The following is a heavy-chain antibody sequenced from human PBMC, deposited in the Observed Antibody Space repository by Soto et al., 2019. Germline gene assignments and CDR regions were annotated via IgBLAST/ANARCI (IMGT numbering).Heavy chain of an antibody. V-gene: IGHV3-15*07. J-gene: IGHJ6*02. Sequence: PGGSLRLSCAASGFTFSNAWMNWVRQAPGKGLEWVGRIKSKTDGGTTDYAAPVKGRFTISRDDSKNTLYLQMNSLKTEDTAVYYCTTGRDEQQLDPVYYYYGMDVWGQGTTVTVSS. CDR1: GFTFSNAW. CDR2: IKSKTDGGTT. CDR3: TTGRDEQQLDPVYYYYGMDV. D-gene: IGHD6-13*01.